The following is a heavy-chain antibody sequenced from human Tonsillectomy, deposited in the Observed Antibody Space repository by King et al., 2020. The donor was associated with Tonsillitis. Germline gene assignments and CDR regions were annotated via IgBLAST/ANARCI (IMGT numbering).Heavy chain of an antibody. CDR2: ISYDGSNK. J-gene: IGHJ4*02. Sequence: VQLVESGGGVVQPGRSLRLSCAASGFTFSSYGMHWVRQAPGKGLEWVAVISYDGSNKYYADSVKGRFTISRDNSKNTLYLQMNSLRAEDTAVYYCANLDDYGDYGEFDYWGQGTLGTVSS. CDR1: GFTFSSYG. D-gene: IGHD4-17*01. V-gene: IGHV3-30*18. CDR3: ANLDDYGDYGEFDY.